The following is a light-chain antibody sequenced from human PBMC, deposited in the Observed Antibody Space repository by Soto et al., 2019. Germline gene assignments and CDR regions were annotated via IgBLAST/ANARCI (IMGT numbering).Light chain of an antibody. Sequence: QSVLTQPASVSGSPGQSITISCTGTSGDIGTYKYVSWYQQYPDKAPKLIIYNIRGRPSGVSSRFSGSQSGNTASLAISGLRAEDEADYFCSAYVDSGAVIFGRGTKVTVL. V-gene: IGLV2-14*01. CDR2: NIR. CDR1: SGDIGTYKY. J-gene: IGLJ2*01. CDR3: SAYVDSGAVI.